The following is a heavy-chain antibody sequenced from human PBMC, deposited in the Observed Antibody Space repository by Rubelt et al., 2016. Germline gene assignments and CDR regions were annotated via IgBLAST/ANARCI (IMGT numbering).Heavy chain of an antibody. CDR2: IIPILGIA. D-gene: IGHD6-13*01. V-gene: IGHV1-69*04. CDR1: GGTFSSYA. Sequence: GKKPGSSVKVSCKASGGTFSSYAISWVRQAPGQGLEWMGRIIPILGIANYAQKFQGRVTITADKSTSTAYMELSSLRSEDTAVYYCARSQAPYSSSLHAPDWYFDLWGRGTLVTVSS. CDR3: ARSQAPYSSSLHAPDWYFDL. J-gene: IGHJ2*01.